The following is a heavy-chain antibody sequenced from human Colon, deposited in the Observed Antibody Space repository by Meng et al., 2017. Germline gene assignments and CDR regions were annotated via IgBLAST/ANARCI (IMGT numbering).Heavy chain of an antibody. CDR2: IDPNSGDT. Sequence: ASVKVSCKASGYSFTGNYMHWVRQAPGQGLEWMGRIDPNSGDTYFAQKFQGRVTMTRGTSTSTAYLELGGLRSDDTAVYYCAKNVGSNWGPFDYWGRGTVVTVSS. J-gene: IGHJ4*02. D-gene: IGHD7-27*01. CDR1: GYSFTGNY. V-gene: IGHV1-2*02. CDR3: AKNVGSNWGPFDY.